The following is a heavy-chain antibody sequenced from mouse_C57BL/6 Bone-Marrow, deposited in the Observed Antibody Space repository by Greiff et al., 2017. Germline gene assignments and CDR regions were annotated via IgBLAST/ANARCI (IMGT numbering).Heavy chain of an antibody. Sequence: VQLQQSGAELMKPGASVKLSCKATGYTFTGYWIEWVKQRPGHGLEWIGEILPGSGSTNYTEKFKGKATFTADTSSNTTYMQLSSLTTEDSAIYYCARYYYASSYLYWYFDFCGTGTTVTVSA. V-gene: IGHV1-9*01. J-gene: IGHJ1*03. D-gene: IGHD1-1*01. CDR3: ARYYYASSYLYWYFDF. CDR2: ILPGSGST. CDR1: GYTFTGYW.